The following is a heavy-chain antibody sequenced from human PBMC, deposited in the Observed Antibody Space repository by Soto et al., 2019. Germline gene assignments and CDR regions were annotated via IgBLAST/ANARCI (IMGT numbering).Heavy chain of an antibody. CDR2: ISSSGSTI. Sequence: LRXSCAASGFTFGSDEINWVRQAPGKGLEWVSYISSSGSTIYYADSVKGRFTISRDNAKNSLYLQMNSLRAEDTAVYYCARASPTYYYDSSGYQPFGHWGQGPLVTVSS. CDR1: GFTFGSDE. V-gene: IGHV3-48*03. CDR3: ARASPTYYYDSSGYQPFGH. D-gene: IGHD3-22*01. J-gene: IGHJ5*02.